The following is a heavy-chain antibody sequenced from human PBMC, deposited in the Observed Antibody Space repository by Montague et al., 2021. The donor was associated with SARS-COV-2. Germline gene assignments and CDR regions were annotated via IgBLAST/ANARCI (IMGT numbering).Heavy chain of an antibody. D-gene: IGHD6-6*01. CDR2: IYWDDDK. Sequence: PALVKPTQTLTLTCTFSGFSLSTSGVGVGWIRQPPGKALEWLALIYWDDDKRYSSSLKSRLTITKDTSKNQVILTMTNMDPVDTATYYCAHKYSSFTGPSFDYWGQGTLVTVSS. J-gene: IGHJ4*02. CDR3: AHKYSSFTGPSFDY. V-gene: IGHV2-5*02. CDR1: GFSLSTSGVG.